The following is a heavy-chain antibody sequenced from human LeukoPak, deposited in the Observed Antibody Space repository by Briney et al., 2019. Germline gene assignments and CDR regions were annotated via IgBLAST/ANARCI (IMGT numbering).Heavy chain of an antibody. V-gene: IGHV3-74*01. D-gene: IGHD6-6*01. CDR2: INSDGTST. J-gene: IGHJ4*02. CDR1: GFTFSSYW. CDR3: ARDMYTTSSARGAY. Sequence: GGSLRLSCAASGFTFSSYWMLWVRQAPGKGLEWFSRINSDGTSTTYADSVKGRFTISRDTDKNTLYLNMNRLRAEDTAVYYCARDMYTTSSARGAYWGQGTLVTVSS.